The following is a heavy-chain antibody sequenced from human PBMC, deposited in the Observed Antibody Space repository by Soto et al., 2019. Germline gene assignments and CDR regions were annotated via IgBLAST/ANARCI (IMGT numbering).Heavy chain of an antibody. CDR3: AKGTGGYSYGYYYYHGMDV. D-gene: IGHD5-18*01. CDR1: GFTFSSYA. J-gene: IGHJ6*02. V-gene: IGHV3-23*01. Sequence: EVQLLESGGGLVQPGGSLRLSCAASGFTFSSYAMSWVRQAPGKGLEWVSAISGSGGSTYYADSVKGRFTISRDNSKNTLYLQMNSLRAEDTAVYYCAKGTGGYSYGYYYYHGMDVWGQGTTVTVSS. CDR2: ISGSGGST.